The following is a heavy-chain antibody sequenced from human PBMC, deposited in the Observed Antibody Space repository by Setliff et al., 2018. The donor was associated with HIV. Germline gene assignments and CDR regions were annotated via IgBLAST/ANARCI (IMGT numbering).Heavy chain of an antibody. CDR2: IYHSGST. V-gene: IGHV4-39*07. Sequence: PSETLSLTCTVSGGSISSGDYYWGWIRQPPGKGLEWIGSIYHSGSTYYNPSLKSRVTISVDTSKNQFSLKLSSVTAADTAVYYCARRRSSGWYHYFDYWGQGTLVTVSS. CDR3: ARRRSSGWYHYFDY. CDR1: GGSISSGDYY. J-gene: IGHJ4*02. D-gene: IGHD6-19*01.